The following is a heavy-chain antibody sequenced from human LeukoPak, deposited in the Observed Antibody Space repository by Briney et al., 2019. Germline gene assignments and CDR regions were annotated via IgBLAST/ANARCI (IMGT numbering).Heavy chain of an antibody. CDR1: GFTFSSNW. J-gene: IGHJ4*02. CDR2: INSDGSTT. D-gene: IGHD3-22*01. CDR3: AKVEYYYDSSGYYYPQTYYFDY. V-gene: IGHV3-74*01. Sequence: GGSLRLSCAASGFTFSSNWMHWVRQAPGKGLVWVSRINSDGSTTYYADSVKGRFTISRDNSKSTLYLQMNSLRAEDTAVYYCAKVEYYYDSSGYYYPQTYYFDYWGQGTLVTVSS.